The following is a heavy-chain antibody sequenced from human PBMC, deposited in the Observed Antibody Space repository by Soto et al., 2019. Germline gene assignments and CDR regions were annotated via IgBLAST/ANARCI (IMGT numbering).Heavy chain of an antibody. V-gene: IGHV4-4*02. CDR3: RISEATGLDY. CDR2: AHHSGRT. Sequence: QVQLQESGPGLVKPSGTLSLTCTVSGGSLTSSKWWNWVRQSPGKGLEWIAEAHHSGRTNYNPSLMSPVPIAVDKSKTHYSLKLGSVAASDTAVYYLRISEATGLDYWGQGTLVTVSA. D-gene: IGHD2-15*01. CDR1: GGSLTSSKW. J-gene: IGHJ4*02.